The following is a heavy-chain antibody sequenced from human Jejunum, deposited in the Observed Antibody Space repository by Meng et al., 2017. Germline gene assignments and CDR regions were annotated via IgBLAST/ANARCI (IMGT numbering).Heavy chain of an antibody. J-gene: IGHJ4*02. CDR2: ISSGGGNT. D-gene: IGHD3-22*01. CDR1: GFTFSSYV. V-gene: IGHV3-23*01. Sequence: GESLKISCAASGFTFSSYVMNWVRQAPGKGLEWVSSISSGGGNTYYADSVKGRFTISRDNSKNTLYLQMDSLRVDDTAVYYCTKRGGTIFYDSRGYEFDFWGQGALVTVSS. CDR3: TKRGGTIFYDSRGYEFDF.